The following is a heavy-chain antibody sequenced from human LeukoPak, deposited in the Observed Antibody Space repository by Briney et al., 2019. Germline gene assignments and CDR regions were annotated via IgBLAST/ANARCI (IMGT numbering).Heavy chain of an antibody. CDR3: AKAPLGRELLGPFDY. CDR1: GFTFSSYA. D-gene: IGHD1-26*01. J-gene: IGHJ4*02. CDR2: ISGSGGST. V-gene: IGHV3-23*01. Sequence: GGSLRLSCAASGFTFSSYAMSWVRQAPGKGLEWVSAISGSGGSTYYADSVKGRFTISRDNSKNTLYLQMNSLRAEDTAVYYCAKAPLGRELLGPFDYWGQGTLVTVSS.